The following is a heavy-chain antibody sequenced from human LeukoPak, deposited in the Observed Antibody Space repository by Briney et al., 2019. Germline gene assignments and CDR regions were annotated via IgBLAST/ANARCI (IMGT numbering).Heavy chain of an antibody. CDR2: IKQDGSEK. CDR1: GFTFSSYW. J-gene: IGHJ4*02. CDR3: ARDNSRIMITFGGVIAPDY. D-gene: IGHD3-16*02. V-gene: IGHV3-7*01. Sequence: PGGSLRLSCAASGFTFSSYWMSWVRQAPGKGLEWVANIKQDGSEKYYVDSVKGRFTISRDNAKNSLYLQMSSLRAEDTAVYYCARDNSRIMITFGGVIAPDYWDQGTLVTVSS.